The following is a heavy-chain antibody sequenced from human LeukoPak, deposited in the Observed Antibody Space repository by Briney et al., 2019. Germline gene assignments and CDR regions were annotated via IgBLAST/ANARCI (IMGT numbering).Heavy chain of an antibody. CDR1: GDSINTHY. V-gene: IGHV4-59*11. CDR2: IDYRGNT. Sequence: PSETLSLTCAVSGDSINTHYWNWIRQPPGKGLEWMGYIDYRGNTNHIPSLKSRLSISVDTSKNQVSLNLRSVTAADTAVYFCARQFGGVIVEYYYMDVWGKGTTVTVSS. D-gene: IGHD3-16*02. J-gene: IGHJ6*03. CDR3: ARQFGGVIVEYYYMDV.